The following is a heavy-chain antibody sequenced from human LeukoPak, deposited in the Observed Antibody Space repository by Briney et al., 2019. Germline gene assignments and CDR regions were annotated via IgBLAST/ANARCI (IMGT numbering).Heavy chain of an antibody. CDR2: IGTSSGNT. J-gene: IGHJ6*02. V-gene: IGHV3-21*01. D-gene: IGHD6-19*01. Sequence: GGSLRLSCAASGFSFSHYSMNWVRQAPGKGLEWVSSIGTSSGNTNYGDSVKGRFTISRDNMKNSVHLQMNSLRAEDTAVYYCARSGWSYYFGLDVWGHGTTVTVSS. CDR3: ARSGWSYYFGLDV. CDR1: GFSFSHYS.